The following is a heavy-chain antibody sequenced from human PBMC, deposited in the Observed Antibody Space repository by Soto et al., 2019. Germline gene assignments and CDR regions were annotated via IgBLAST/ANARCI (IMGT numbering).Heavy chain of an antibody. CDR3: ASTSGRIAVAGIFY. CDR1: GGSISSGGYY. Sequence: SETLSLTCTVSGGSISSGGYYWSWIRQHPGKGLEWIGYIYYSGSTYYNPSLKSRVTISVDTSKNQFSLKLSSVTAADTAVYYCASTSGRIAVAGIFYWGQGTLVTISS. V-gene: IGHV4-31*03. D-gene: IGHD6-19*01. CDR2: IYYSGST. J-gene: IGHJ4*02.